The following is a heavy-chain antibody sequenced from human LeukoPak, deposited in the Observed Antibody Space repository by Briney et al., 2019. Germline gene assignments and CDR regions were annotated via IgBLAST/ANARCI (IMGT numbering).Heavy chain of an antibody. D-gene: IGHD2-15*01. CDR3: ARDYCSGGSCYSAWFDP. CDR2: ISAYNGNT. Sequence: ASVKVSCKASGYTFTSYGISWVQQAPGQGLEWMGWISAYNGNTNYAQKLQGRVTMTTDTSTSTAYMELRSLRSDDTAVYYCARDYCSGGSCYSAWFDPWGQGTLVTVSS. V-gene: IGHV1-18*01. CDR1: GYTFTSYG. J-gene: IGHJ5*02.